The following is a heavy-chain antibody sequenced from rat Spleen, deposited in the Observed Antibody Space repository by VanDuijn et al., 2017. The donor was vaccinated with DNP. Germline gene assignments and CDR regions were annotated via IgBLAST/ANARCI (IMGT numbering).Heavy chain of an antibody. Sequence: QVQLKESGPGLVQPSQTLSLTCTVSGFSLTSNSVHWVRQPPGKGLEWMGRIQSGGSTEYKSALKSRLSISRDTSKSQVFLKMNSLQTEDTAMYFCARYYGYNYYAMDAWGQGTSVTVSS. CDR1: GFSLTSNS. D-gene: IGHD1-9*01. V-gene: IGHV2-1*01. CDR2: IQSGGST. J-gene: IGHJ4*01. CDR3: ARYYGYNYYAMDA.